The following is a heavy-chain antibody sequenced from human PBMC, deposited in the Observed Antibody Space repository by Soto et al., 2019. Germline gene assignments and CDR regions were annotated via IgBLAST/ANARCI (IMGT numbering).Heavy chain of an antibody. D-gene: IGHD4-17*01. Sequence: GGALRLSCSASGFTFGGYAFSWVPQGPGKGLEWVGFIRSKAYGGTTEYAASVKGRFTISRDDSKSIAYLQMNSLKTEDTAVYYCTRTTVASDAFDIWGQGTMVTVSS. J-gene: IGHJ3*02. CDR1: GFTFGGYA. CDR2: IRSKAYGGTT. V-gene: IGHV3-49*04. CDR3: TRTTVASDAFDI.